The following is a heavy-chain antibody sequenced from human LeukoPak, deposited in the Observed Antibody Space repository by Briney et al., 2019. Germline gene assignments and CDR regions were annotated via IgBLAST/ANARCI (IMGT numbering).Heavy chain of an antibody. V-gene: IGHV3-48*02. D-gene: IGHD5-18*01. J-gene: IGHJ4*02. CDR3: ARVNRGYSYGRLDY. Sequence: GGSLRLSCAAYAFSFTDYSMNWVRQAPGKGLEWVSYISSSDNTIHYAESVKGRFTISRDNAKNSLYLEMNCLRDEDTAVYYCARVNRGYSYGRLDYWGQGTLVTVSS. CDR2: ISSSDNTI. CDR1: AFSFTDYS.